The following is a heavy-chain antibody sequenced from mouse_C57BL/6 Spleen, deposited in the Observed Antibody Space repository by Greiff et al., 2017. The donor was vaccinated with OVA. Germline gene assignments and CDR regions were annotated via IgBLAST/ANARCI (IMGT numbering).Heavy chain of an antibody. D-gene: IGHD1-1*01. J-gene: IGHJ4*01. CDR1: GFTFSSYA. Sequence: DVKLVESGGGLVKPGGSLKLSCAASGFTFSSYAMSWVRQTPEKRLEWVATISDGGSYTYYPDNVKGRFTIFRDNAKNNLYLQMSHLKSEDTAMYYCARAYGSRYYAMDYWGQGTSVTVSS. CDR3: ARAYGSRYYAMDY. V-gene: IGHV5-4*03. CDR2: ISDGGSYT.